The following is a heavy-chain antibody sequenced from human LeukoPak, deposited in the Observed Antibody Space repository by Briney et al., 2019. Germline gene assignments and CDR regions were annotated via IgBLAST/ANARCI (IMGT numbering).Heavy chain of an antibody. J-gene: IGHJ4*02. D-gene: IGHD3-3*01. V-gene: IGHV3-23*01. CDR3: AKAYYGDYYDY. CDR1: GFPFSTNA. Sequence: GWSLRLSCAASGFPFSTNAMTWVRKAPGKGLEWVSAISGSGVTTYYADSVKGRFTISRDNSRNTLYLQMNSLRAEDTAVYYCAKAYYGDYYDYWGQGTLVTVSS. CDR2: ISGSGVTT.